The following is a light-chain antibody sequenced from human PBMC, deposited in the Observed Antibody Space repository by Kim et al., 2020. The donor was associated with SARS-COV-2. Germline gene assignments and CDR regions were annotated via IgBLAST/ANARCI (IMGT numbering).Light chain of an antibody. CDR2: END. CDR3: QSYDSSSEV. CDR1: TGAIASNY. V-gene: IGLV6-57*03. Sequence: KTVTISCTRSTGAIASNYVQWYRQRPGRAPTTVIYENDQRPSGVPDRFSGSIDSSSNSASLTISGLKTEDEADYYCQSYDSSSEVFGGGTQLTVL. J-gene: IGLJ3*02.